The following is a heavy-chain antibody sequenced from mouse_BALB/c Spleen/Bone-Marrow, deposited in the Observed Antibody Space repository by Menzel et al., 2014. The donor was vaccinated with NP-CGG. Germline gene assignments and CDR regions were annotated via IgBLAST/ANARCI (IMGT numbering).Heavy chain of an antibody. CDR1: GFNIKDTY. D-gene: IGHD2-4*01. CDR3: ALCYDYDVGY. CDR2: IDPANGNT. V-gene: IGHV14-3*02. Sequence: EVQLQQSGAELVKPGASVKLSCTASGFNIKDTYMHWVKQRPEQGLEWIGRIDPANGNTKYDPKFQGKATITADTSSNTAYLQLSSLTSEDTAVYYRALCYDYDVGYWGQGTTLKVSS. J-gene: IGHJ2*01.